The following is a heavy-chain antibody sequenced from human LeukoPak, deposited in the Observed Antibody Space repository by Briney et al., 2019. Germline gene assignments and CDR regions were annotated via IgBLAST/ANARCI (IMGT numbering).Heavy chain of an antibody. CDR2: INPSGGST. V-gene: IGHV1-46*01. J-gene: IGHJ4*02. CDR3: ARSYYDSSGYYYFLGD. D-gene: IGHD3-22*01. Sequence: ASVKVSCKASGYTFTSYYMHWVRQAPGQGLEWMGIINPSGGSTSYAQKFHGRVTMTRDTSTSTVYMELSSLRSEDTAVYYCARSYYDSSGYYYFLGDWGQGTLVTVSS. CDR1: GYTFTSYY.